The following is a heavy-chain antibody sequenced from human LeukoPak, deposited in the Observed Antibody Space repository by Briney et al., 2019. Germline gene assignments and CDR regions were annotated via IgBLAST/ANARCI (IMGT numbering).Heavy chain of an antibody. V-gene: IGHV4-34*01. J-gene: IGHJ4*02. CDR1: GGSPRVYY. D-gene: IGHD1-26*01. CDR2: INHSGST. Sequence: SETLSLTCALYGGSPRVYYWGRVPQPPGKGLEWIGEINHSGSTNYNPSLKSRVTISVDTSKNQFSLKLSSVTAADTAVYYCARAGGSYDFDYWGQGTLVTVSS. CDR3: ARAGGSYDFDY.